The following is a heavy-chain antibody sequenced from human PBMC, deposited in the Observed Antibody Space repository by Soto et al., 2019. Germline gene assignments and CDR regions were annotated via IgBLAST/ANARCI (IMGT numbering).Heavy chain of an antibody. D-gene: IGHD2-2*01. CDR2: IHSSGST. Sequence: SETLSLTCSVSGDSISSDYWSWIRQPPGKGLEWIGYIHSSGSTNYNPSLKSRVTISVDMSKSQFSLKLSSVTAADTAMYYCAKWGDCISTSCQFDYWGQGTLVTVPQ. V-gene: IGHV4-59*08. CDR1: GDSISSDY. CDR3: AKWGDCISTSCQFDY. J-gene: IGHJ4*02.